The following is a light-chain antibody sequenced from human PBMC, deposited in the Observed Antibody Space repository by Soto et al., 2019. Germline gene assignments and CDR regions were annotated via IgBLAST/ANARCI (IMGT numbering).Light chain of an antibody. CDR1: QSLLHSSNNKNY. CDR2: WAS. Sequence: DIVMTQSPDSLAVSLGERATINCKSSQSLLHSSNNKNYLAWYQQKPRQPPKLIIYWASTRESGVPDRFSGSGSGTDFTLTITSLQAEDVAVYYCQQYSSSPQITFGEGPWWRSN. J-gene: IGKJ4*01. V-gene: IGKV4-1*01. CDR3: QQYSSSPQIT.